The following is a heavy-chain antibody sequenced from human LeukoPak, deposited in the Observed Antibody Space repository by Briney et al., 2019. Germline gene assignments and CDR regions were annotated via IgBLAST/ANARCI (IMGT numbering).Heavy chain of an antibody. CDR1: GYTFTGYY. D-gene: IGHD3-22*01. J-gene: IGHJ4*02. V-gene: IGHV1-2*06. CDR3: ARLGYYYDSSGQGV. CDR2: INPNSGGT. Sequence: ASVKVSCKASGYTFTGYYMHWVRQAPGQGLEWMGRINPNSGGTNYAQKFQGKVTMTRDTSISTAYMELSRLRSDDTAVYYCARLGYYYDSSGQGVWGQGTLVTVSS.